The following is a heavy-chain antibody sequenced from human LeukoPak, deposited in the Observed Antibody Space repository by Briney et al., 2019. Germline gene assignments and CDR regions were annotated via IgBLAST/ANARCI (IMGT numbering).Heavy chain of an antibody. CDR3: ARALGSGMDV. V-gene: IGHV3-21*01. Sequence: PGGSLRLSCAASGFTFSSYSMNWVRQAPGKGLEWVSSISSSSSYIYYADSVKGRFTISRDNAKNSLYLQMTSLRAEDTAVYYCARALGSGMDVWGQGTPVTVSS. CDR1: GFTFSSYS. CDR2: ISSSSSYI. D-gene: IGHD2-15*01. J-gene: IGHJ6*02.